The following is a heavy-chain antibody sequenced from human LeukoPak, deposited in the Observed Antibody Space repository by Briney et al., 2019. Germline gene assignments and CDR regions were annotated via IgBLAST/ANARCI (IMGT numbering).Heavy chain of an antibody. D-gene: IGHD1-14*01. CDR3: ARTDEPRSYYYYYMDV. V-gene: IGHV3-48*01. CDR2: ISSSSSTI. Sequence: GGSLRLSCAASGFTFSSYEMNWVRQAPGKGLEWVSYISSSSSTIYYADSVKGRFTISRDNAKNSLYLQMNSLRAEDTAVYYCARTDEPRSYYYYYMDVWGKGTTVTVSS. CDR1: GFTFSSYE. J-gene: IGHJ6*03.